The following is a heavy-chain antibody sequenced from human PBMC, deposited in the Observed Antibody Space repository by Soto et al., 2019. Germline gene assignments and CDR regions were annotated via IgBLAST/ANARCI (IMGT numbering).Heavy chain of an antibody. D-gene: IGHD2-21*02. J-gene: IGHJ4*02. Sequence: ESGGGVVQPGRSLRLSCAASEFTFSSYAMHWVRQAPGKGLEWVAVISYDGSNKYYADSVKGLFTISRDNSKNTLYLQMNSLRAEDTAVYYCARDRAYCGGDCYSWGGFDYWGQGTLVTVSS. V-gene: IGHV3-30-3*01. CDR2: ISYDGSNK. CDR1: EFTFSSYA. CDR3: ARDRAYCGGDCYSWGGFDY.